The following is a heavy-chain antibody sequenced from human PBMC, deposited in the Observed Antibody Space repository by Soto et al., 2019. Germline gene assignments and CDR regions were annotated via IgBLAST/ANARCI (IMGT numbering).Heavy chain of an antibody. J-gene: IGHJ5*02. D-gene: IGHD3-10*01. CDR1: GGSISSYY. CDR3: ARDGSGSYYNVEWFDP. V-gene: IGHV4-59*12. Sequence: QVQLQESGPGLVKPSETLSLTCTVSGGSISSYYWSWIRQPPGKGLEWIGYIYYSGSTNYNPSPKSRVTISVDTSKNQFSLKLSSVTAADTAVYYCARDGSGSYYNVEWFDPWGQGTLVTVSS. CDR2: IYYSGST.